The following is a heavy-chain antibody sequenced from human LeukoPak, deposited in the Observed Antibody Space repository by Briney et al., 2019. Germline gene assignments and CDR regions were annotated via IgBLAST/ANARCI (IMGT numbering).Heavy chain of an antibody. V-gene: IGHV3-23*01. Sequence: GGSLRLSCAASGFTFSSYAMSWVRQATGKALECVSAISGSGGNTYYADSVKGRFTISRDNSKNTLYLQMDSLRAEDTAVYYCAKNPFVGYGSDYFDDWGQGTLVTVSS. CDR1: GFTFSSYA. J-gene: IGHJ4*02. CDR3: AKNPFVGYGSDYFDD. CDR2: ISGSGGNT. D-gene: IGHD3-10*01.